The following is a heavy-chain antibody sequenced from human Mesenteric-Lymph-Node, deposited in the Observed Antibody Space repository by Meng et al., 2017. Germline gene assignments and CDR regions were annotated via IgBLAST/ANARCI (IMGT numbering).Heavy chain of an antibody. V-gene: IGHV3-23*01. CDR3: AKDHRVVVAATYY. CDR1: GFTFSNYD. Sequence: GESLKISCAASGFTFSNYDMSWVRQAPGKGLEWVSNIRSSGEKTYYADSVRGRFTISRDNSKNTLYLQMNSLTTDDTAVYYCAKDHRVVVAATYYWGQGTLVTVSS. J-gene: IGHJ4*02. CDR2: IRSSGEKT. D-gene: IGHD2-15*01.